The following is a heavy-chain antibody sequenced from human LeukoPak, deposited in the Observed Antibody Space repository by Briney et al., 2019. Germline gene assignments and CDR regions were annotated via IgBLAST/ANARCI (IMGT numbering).Heavy chain of an antibody. CDR2: IKDDGSAK. Sequence: GGSLRLSCAASGFTFTNYWMTWVRQAPGKGLEWVANIKDDGSAKYYVDSVKGRFTISRDDAKNSLYLQMNSLRAEDTAVYYCAKNDGRAAPGVDYWGQGTLVTVSS. J-gene: IGHJ4*02. CDR3: AKNDGRAAPGVDY. D-gene: IGHD2-15*01. V-gene: IGHV3-7*01. CDR1: GFTFTNYW.